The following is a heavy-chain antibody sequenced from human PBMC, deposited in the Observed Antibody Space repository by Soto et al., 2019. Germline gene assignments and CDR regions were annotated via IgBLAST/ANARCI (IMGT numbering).Heavy chain of an antibody. V-gene: IGHV4-59*08. CDR2: IYYSGST. D-gene: IGHD3-10*01. CDR1: GGSISSYY. CDR3: ATPQLWFGESNYYMDV. Sequence: SETLSLTCTVSGGSISSYYWSWIRQPPGKGLEWIGYIYYSGSTNYNPSLKSRVTISVDTSKNQFSLKLSSVTAADTAVYYCATPQLWFGESNYYMDVWGKGTTVTVSS. J-gene: IGHJ6*03.